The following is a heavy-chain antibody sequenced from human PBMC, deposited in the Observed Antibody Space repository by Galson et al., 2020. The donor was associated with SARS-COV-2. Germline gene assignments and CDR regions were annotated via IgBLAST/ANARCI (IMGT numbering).Heavy chain of an antibody. Sequence: GESLKISCEASGFTFSSYAMNWVRQAPGKGLEVVSYINSRSTNMYYADSLKGRFTISRDNAKNSLFLQMSSLRVEDTAVYYCARVKRMVGGLDSWGQGTLVTVSS. D-gene: IGHD3-10*02. CDR1: GFTFSSYA. J-gene: IGHJ4*02. CDR3: ARVKRMVGGLDS. V-gene: IGHV3-48*01. CDR2: INSRSTNM.